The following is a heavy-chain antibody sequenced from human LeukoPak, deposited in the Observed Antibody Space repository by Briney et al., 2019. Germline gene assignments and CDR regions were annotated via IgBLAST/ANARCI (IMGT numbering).Heavy chain of an antibody. V-gene: IGHV3-7*01. CDR3: ARRWSSSLNHYFDY. CDR2: IKQDGSEK. D-gene: IGHD6-13*01. CDR1: GFTLSSYW. Sequence: GGSLRLSCAASGFTLSSYWMSWVRQAPGKGLEWVANIKQDGSEKYYEDSVKGRFTISRDNAKNSLYLQMNSLRAEDTAVYYCARRWSSSLNHYFDYWGQGTLVTVSS. J-gene: IGHJ4*02.